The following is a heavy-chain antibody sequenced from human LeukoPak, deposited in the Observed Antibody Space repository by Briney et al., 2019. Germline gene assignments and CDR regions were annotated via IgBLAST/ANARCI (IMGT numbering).Heavy chain of an antibody. J-gene: IGHJ3*02. Sequence: GGSLRLSCAASGFTFSSYGMHWVRQAPGKGLEWVAFIRYDGSNKYYADSVKGRFTISRDNAKNTLYVQMNSLRAEDTAVYYCAREGMTTVDAFDIWGQGTMVTVSS. CDR1: GFTFSSYG. D-gene: IGHD4-17*01. V-gene: IGHV3-30*02. CDR2: IRYDGSNK. CDR3: AREGMTTVDAFDI.